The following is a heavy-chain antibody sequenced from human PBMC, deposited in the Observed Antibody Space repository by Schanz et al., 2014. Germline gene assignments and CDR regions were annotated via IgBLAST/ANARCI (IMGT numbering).Heavy chain of an antibody. Sequence: QVQLVESGGGVVQPGGPLRLSCAASRFTFSTYAMHWVRQAPGKGLGWLAVISSDGFNKFYADSVKGRFTISRDNSKNTLYLQMNSLRTEDTAVYYCARGDMVRGVFDYWGQGTLVTVSS. J-gene: IGHJ4*02. CDR2: ISSDGFNK. CDR3: ARGDMVRGVFDY. V-gene: IGHV3-30*04. D-gene: IGHD3-10*01. CDR1: RFTFSTYA.